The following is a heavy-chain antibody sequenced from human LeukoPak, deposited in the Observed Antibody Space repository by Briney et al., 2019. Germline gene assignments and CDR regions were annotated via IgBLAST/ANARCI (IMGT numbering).Heavy chain of an antibody. CDR1: GFTFSSYG. CDR2: ISYDGSNK. Sequence: QSGGSLRLSCAASGFTFSSYGMHWVRQAPGKGLEWVAVISYDGSNKYYADSVKGRFTISRDNSKNTLYLQMNSLRAEDTAVYYCAKGARFLEWTYFDYWGQGTLVTVSS. J-gene: IGHJ4*02. V-gene: IGHV3-30*18. CDR3: AKGARFLEWTYFDY. D-gene: IGHD3-3*01.